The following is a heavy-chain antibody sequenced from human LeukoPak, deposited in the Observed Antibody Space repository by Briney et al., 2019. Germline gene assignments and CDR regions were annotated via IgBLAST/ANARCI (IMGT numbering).Heavy chain of an antibody. V-gene: IGHV3-23*01. Sequence: PGGSLRLSCAASGFTFSSYAMSWVRQAPGKGLEWVSAISGSGGSTYYADSVKGRFTISRDNSKNTLYLQMNSLRAEDTAVYYCAKGRITMVRGVIIRGGYFDYWGQGTLVTVSS. J-gene: IGHJ4*02. D-gene: IGHD3-10*01. CDR3: AKGRITMVRGVIIRGGYFDY. CDR2: ISGSGGST. CDR1: GFTFSSYA.